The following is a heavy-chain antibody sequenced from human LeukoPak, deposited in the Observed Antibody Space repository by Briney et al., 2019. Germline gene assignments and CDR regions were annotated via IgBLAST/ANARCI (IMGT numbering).Heavy chain of an antibody. CDR1: GFTFSIYS. D-gene: IGHD2-2*01. V-gene: IGHV3-21*01. CDR2: ISSSGSSI. Sequence: GGSLRLSCAASGFTFSIYSMNWVRQAPGKGLEWVSSISSSGSSIYYADSLRGRFTVSRDNAKNSLLLQMNSLRDEDTAVYFCARGPSCSSTSCYTTGLFDYWGQGTLVTVSS. CDR3: ARGPSCSSTSCYTTGLFDY. J-gene: IGHJ4*02.